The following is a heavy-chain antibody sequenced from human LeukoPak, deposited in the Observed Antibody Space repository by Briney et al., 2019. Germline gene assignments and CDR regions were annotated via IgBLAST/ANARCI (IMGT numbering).Heavy chain of an antibody. V-gene: IGHV3-23*01. CDR2: ISGSGGST. CDR1: GFTFSSYA. D-gene: IGHD6-19*01. Sequence: PGGSLRLSCAASGFTFSSYAMSWVRQAPGKGLEWVSAISGSGGSTYYADSVKGRFTISRDNAKNSLYLQMNSLRDEDTAVYYCARDSHGYSSGWWNYWGQGTLVTVSS. CDR3: ARDSHGYSSGWWNY. J-gene: IGHJ4*02.